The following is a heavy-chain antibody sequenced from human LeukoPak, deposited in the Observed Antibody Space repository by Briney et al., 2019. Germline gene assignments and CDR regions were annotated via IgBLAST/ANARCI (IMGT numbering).Heavy chain of an antibody. J-gene: IGHJ4*02. V-gene: IGHV1-24*01. Sequence: ASVKVSCKVSGYTLTELSMHWVRQAPGKGLEWMGGFDPEGGETIYAQKFQGRVTTTEDTSTDTAYMELSSLRSEDTAVYYCATAQGEGGSYYDYWGQGTLVTVSS. D-gene: IGHD1-26*01. CDR2: FDPEGGET. CDR1: GYTLTELS. CDR3: ATAQGEGGSYYDY.